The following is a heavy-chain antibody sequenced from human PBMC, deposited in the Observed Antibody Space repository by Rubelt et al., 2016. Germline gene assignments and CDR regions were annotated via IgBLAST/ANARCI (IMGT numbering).Heavy chain of an antibody. D-gene: IGHD3-10*02. CDR2: IFYSGST. CDR3: ARASTLFGHFDY. J-gene: IGHJ4*02. V-gene: IGHV4-39*01. Sequence: GKGLEWIGYIFYSGSTYYNPSLKSRVTISVDTSKNQFSLKLSSVTTADTAVYYCARASTLFGHFDYWGQGTLVTVSS.